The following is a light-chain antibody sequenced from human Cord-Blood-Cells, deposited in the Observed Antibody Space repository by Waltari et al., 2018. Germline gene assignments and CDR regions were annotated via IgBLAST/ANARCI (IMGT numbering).Light chain of an antibody. CDR1: SSDVGSYNF. CDR2: EVS. J-gene: IGLJ1*01. Sequence: QSALTQPASVSGSPGPSITISCTGTSSDVGSYNFVSWYQQHPGKAPKLMIYEVSKRPSGVSNRFSGSKSGNTASLTISGLQAEDEADYYCSSYTGSSTYVFGTGTKVTVL. CDR3: SSYTGSSTYV. V-gene: IGLV2-14*01.